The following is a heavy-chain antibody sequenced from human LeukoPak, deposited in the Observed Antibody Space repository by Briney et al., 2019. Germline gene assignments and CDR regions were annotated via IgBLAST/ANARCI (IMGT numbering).Heavy chain of an antibody. CDR2: IKQDGSEK. Sequence: GGSLRLSCAASGFTFSSYWMSWVRQAPGKGLEWVANIKQDGSEKYYVDSVKGRFTISRDNAKNSLYLQMNSLRAEDTAVYYCARDRVPDNYYYGMDVWGQGTTVTVSS. CDR3: ARDRVPDNYYYGMDV. J-gene: IGHJ6*02. CDR1: GFTFSSYW. D-gene: IGHD1-14*01. V-gene: IGHV3-7*01.